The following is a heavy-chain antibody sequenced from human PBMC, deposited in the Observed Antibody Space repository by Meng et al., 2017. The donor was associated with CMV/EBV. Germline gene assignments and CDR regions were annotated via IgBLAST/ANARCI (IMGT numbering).Heavy chain of an antibody. CDR2: TSIYEGDS. CDR3: ARGGGGYYLDF. D-gene: IGHD1-26*01. CDR1: GYDFDTYA. V-gene: IGHV1-18*04. Sequence: ASVKVSCKASGYDFDTYAMTWVRQAPGQGLEWMGWTSIYEGDSSLAKKFQGRVTVTRDTSTRTASMELRSLRSDDKAVYYCARGGGGYYLDFWGQGALVTVSS. J-gene: IGHJ4*02.